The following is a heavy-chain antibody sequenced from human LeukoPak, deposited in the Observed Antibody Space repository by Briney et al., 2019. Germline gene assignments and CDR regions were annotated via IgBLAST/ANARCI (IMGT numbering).Heavy chain of an antibody. D-gene: IGHD5-24*01. J-gene: IGHJ4*02. Sequence: ASLKLSCNASGYTFTSYGISWVRQAPGQGLEWIGWISAYNGNTNYAQKLQGRVTMTTDTSTSTAYMELRSLRSDDTAVYYCARVGGYNLIDYWGQGTLVTVSS. V-gene: IGHV1-18*01. CDR2: ISAYNGNT. CDR3: ARVGGYNLIDY. CDR1: GYTFTSYG.